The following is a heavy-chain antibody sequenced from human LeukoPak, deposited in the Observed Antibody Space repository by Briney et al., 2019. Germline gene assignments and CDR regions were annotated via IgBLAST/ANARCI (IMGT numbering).Heavy chain of an antibody. CDR2: INSSGDPI. CDR1: GFTFSSYE. CDR3: SRGCRSSWFLDY. D-gene: IGHD6-13*01. V-gene: IGHV3-48*03. J-gene: IGHJ4*02. Sequence: GGPLRLSCAASGFTFSSYEMNWVPQAPGKGLEWVTYINSSGDPIYYADSSKRRFTISRDNAKISLYLQMNSRRAEYTAVYYCSRGCRSSWFLDYWGQGTLATVSS.